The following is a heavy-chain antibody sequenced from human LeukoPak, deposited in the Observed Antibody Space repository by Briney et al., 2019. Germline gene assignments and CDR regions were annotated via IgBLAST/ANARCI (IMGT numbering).Heavy chain of an antibody. CDR3: ARDLEVFDS. CDR2: IWYDGSNK. CDR1: GFTLSSYG. V-gene: IGHV3-33*01. D-gene: IGHD3-3*01. Sequence: GRSLRLSCAASGFTLSSYGMHWVRQAPGKGLEWVAVIWYDGSNKYYADSVKGRFIISRDNSKKTLYLQMNSLRAEDTAVYYCARDLEVFDSWGQGTLVTVSS. J-gene: IGHJ4*02.